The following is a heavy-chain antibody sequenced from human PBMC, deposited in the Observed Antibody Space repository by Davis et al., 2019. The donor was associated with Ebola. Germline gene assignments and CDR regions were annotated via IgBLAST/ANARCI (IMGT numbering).Heavy chain of an antibody. J-gene: IGHJ6*02. Sequence: GESLKISCAASGFTFSSYAMHWVRQAPGKGLEWVAVISYDGSNKYYADSVKGRFTISRDNSKNTLYLQMNSLRAEDTAVYYCAKEIQWRYYPVDYYGMDVWGQGTTVTVSS. CDR2: ISYDGSNK. CDR3: AKEIQWRYYPVDYYGMDV. D-gene: IGHD2-15*01. V-gene: IGHV3-30-3*02. CDR1: GFTFSSYA.